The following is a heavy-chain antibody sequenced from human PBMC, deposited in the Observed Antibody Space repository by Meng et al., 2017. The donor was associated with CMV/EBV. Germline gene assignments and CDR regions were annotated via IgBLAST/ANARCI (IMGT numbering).Heavy chain of an antibody. CDR1: GFSFRLYE. D-gene: IGHD3-3*01. V-gene: IGHV3-48*03. J-gene: IGHJ3*02. CDR2: ISSSGSTT. Sequence: GGSLRLSCEASGFSFRLYEMNWVRQAPGKGLEWVSYISSSGSTTNYAESVKGRFTISRDNAKNSVYLQMNTLRAEDTAVYYCARGVFRGEAFDIWGQGTMVTVSS. CDR3: ARGVFRGEAFDI.